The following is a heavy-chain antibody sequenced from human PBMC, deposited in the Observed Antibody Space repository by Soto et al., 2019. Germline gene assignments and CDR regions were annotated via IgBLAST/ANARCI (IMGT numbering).Heavy chain of an antibody. CDR2: IIPIFGTA. CDR3: ARRGGDYDYVWGSYRYWWFDP. V-gene: IGHV1-69*01. Sequence: QVQLVQSGAEVKKPGSSVKVSCKASGGTFSSYAISWVRQAPGQGLEWMGGIIPIFGTANYAQKFQGRVTITADESTSTAYMGLSSLRSEDTAVYYCARRGGDYDYVWGSYRYWWFDPWGQGTLVTVSS. CDR1: GGTFSSYA. D-gene: IGHD3-16*02. J-gene: IGHJ5*02.